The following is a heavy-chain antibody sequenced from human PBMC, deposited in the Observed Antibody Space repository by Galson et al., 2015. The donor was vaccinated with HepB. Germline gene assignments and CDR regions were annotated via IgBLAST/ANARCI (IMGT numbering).Heavy chain of an antibody. CDR1: GFIFSNYW. CDR3: ARAIYGDRGSDAFDI. J-gene: IGHJ3*02. CDR2: IKQDGSEK. D-gene: IGHD4-17*01. Sequence: SLRLSCAASGFIFSNYWMSWVRQAPGKGLEWVANIKQDGSEKHYVDSVKGRFTISRDNVKNSLYLQMSTLRAEDTAVYYCARAIYGDRGSDAFDIWGQGTMVTVSS. V-gene: IGHV3-7*01.